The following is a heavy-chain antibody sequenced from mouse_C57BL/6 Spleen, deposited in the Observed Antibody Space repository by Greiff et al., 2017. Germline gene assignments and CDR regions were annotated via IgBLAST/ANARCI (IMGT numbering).Heavy chain of an antibody. D-gene: IGHD1-1*01. Sequence: VQLQQSGPELVKPGASVKISCKASGYTFTDYYMNWVKQSHGKSLEWIGDINPNNGGTSYNQKFKGKATLTVDKSSSTAYMELRSLTSEDSAVYYCARSLLLRRGYFDYWGQGTTLTVSS. CDR1: GYTFTDYY. V-gene: IGHV1-26*01. J-gene: IGHJ2*01. CDR2: INPNNGGT. CDR3: ARSLLLRRGYFDY.